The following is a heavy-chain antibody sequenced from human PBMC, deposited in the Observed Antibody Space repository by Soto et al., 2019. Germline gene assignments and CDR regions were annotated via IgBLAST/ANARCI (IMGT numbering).Heavy chain of an antibody. Sequence: SSETLSRTCTGSGGSISSYYWSWIRPPPGEGLEWIGYIYYSGSTNYNPSLKSRVTISVDTSKNQFSLKLSSVTAADTAVYYCARHDDCSGGSCYSWGGYYYYYYMDVWGKGTTVTVSS. J-gene: IGHJ6*03. CDR3: ARHDDCSGGSCYSWGGYYYYYYMDV. CDR1: GGSISSYY. D-gene: IGHD2-15*01. CDR2: IYYSGST. V-gene: IGHV4-59*08.